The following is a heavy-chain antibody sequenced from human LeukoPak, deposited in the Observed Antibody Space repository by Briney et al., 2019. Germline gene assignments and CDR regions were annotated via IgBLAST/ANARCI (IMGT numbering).Heavy chain of an antibody. V-gene: IGHV4-39*01. CDR3: ARRQWLDYFDY. J-gene: IGHJ4*02. Sequence: PSETLSLTCTVSGGSISTYYWGWIRQPPGKGLEWIGSIYYSGSTYYNPSLKSRVTISVDTSKNQFSLKLSSVTAADTAVYYCARRQWLDYFDYWGQGTLVTVSS. CDR2: IYYSGST. CDR1: GGSISTYY. D-gene: IGHD6-19*01.